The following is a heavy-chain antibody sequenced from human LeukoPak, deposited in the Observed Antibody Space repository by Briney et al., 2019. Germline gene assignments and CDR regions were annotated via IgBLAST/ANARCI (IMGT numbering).Heavy chain of an antibody. V-gene: IGHV6-1*01. J-gene: IGHJ4*02. D-gene: IGHD6-19*01. CDR2: TLYRSKWYN. CDR3: AREVAGTYAFDC. Sequence: SQTLSLTCAISGDIVSSNTAACNWIRQSPSRGLEWLGRTLYRSKWYNDYALSVESRISINPDTSKNQFSLQLNFVTREDTAVYYCAREVAGTYAFDCWGQGTLVTVSS. CDR1: GDIVSSNTAA.